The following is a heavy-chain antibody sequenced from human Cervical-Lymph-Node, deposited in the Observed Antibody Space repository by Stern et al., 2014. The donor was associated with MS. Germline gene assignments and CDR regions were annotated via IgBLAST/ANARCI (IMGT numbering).Heavy chain of an antibody. CDR3: ARDGTTYYDDVWGSYRYDY. CDR2: INPMFGLA. V-gene: IGHV1-69*09. D-gene: IGHD3-16*02. CDR1: GGTFRSNT. Sequence: QVQLGQSGAEVKKPGSSVKVSCKASGGTFRSNTIAWVRQAPGQGLEWMGRINPMFGLANYAQKFQGRVTITADSSTSTVYMELSSLRSEDTALYYCARDGTTYYDDVWGSYRYDYWGQGTLVTVSS. J-gene: IGHJ4*02.